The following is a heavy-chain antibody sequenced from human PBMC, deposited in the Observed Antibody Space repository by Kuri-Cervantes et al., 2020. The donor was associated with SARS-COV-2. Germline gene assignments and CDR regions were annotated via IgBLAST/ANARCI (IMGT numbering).Heavy chain of an antibody. Sequence: SQTLSLTCAVYGGSFSGYYWSWIRQPPGKGLEWIGDINHSGSTNYNPSLKSRVTISVNTSKNQFSLKLSSVTAADTAVYYCARAYYYDFWSGYGAFDYWGQGTLVTVSS. CDR2: INHSGST. D-gene: IGHD3-3*01. V-gene: IGHV4-34*01. J-gene: IGHJ4*02. CDR3: ARAYYYDFWSGYGAFDY. CDR1: GGSFSGYY.